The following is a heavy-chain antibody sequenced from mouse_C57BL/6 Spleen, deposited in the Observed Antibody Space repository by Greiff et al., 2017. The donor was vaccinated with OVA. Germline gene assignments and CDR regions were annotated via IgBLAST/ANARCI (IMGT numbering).Heavy chain of an antibody. J-gene: IGHJ2*01. CDR2: ISSGSSTI. Sequence: EVQLVESGGGLVKPGGSLKLSCAASGFTFSDYGMHWVRQAPEKGLEWVAYISSGSSTIYYADTVKGRFTISRDNAKNTLFLQMTSLRSEDTAMYYCARRNYGSSNYFDYWGQGTTLTVSS. CDR1: GFTFSDYG. V-gene: IGHV5-17*01. D-gene: IGHD1-1*01. CDR3: ARRNYGSSNYFDY.